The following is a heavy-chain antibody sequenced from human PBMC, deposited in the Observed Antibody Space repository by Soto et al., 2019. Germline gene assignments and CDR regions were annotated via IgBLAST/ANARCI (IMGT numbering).Heavy chain of an antibody. J-gene: IGHJ6*02. CDR3: AREGIAARNEPYYYYYGMDV. CDR2: ISYDGSNK. CDR1: GFTFSSYA. D-gene: IGHD6-6*01. V-gene: IGHV3-30-3*01. Sequence: PGGSLRLSCAASGFTFSSYAMHWVRQAPGKGLEWVAVISYDGSNKYYADSVKGRFTISRDNSKNTLYLQMNSLRAEDTAVYYCAREGIAARNEPYYYYYGMDVWGQGTTVTVSS.